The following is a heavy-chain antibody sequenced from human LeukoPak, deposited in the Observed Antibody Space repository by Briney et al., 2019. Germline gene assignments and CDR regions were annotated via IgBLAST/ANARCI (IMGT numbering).Heavy chain of an antibody. J-gene: IGHJ5*01. Sequence: PSETLSLTCTVSGVSISGSSYYWGWIRQSPGKGLEWIGFIYYSGSTNYNPSLKTRVTISVDTSKSQFSLKLSSVTAADTAVYHCARRAPWWRLAIPTQGWFDSWGPGTLVIVSS. V-gene: IGHV4-39*01. CDR2: IYYSGST. CDR1: GVSISGSSYY. CDR3: ARRAPWWRLAIPTQGWFDS. D-gene: IGHD2-15*01.